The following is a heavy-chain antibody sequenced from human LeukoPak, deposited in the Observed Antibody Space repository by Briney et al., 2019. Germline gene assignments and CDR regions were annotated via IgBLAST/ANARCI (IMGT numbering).Heavy chain of an antibody. J-gene: IGHJ6*03. D-gene: IGHD3-22*01. CDR2: ISYDGSNK. CDR1: GFTYFNYA. Sequence: PGGSLRLSCAASGFTYFNYAMHWVRQAPGKGLEWVAVISYDGSNKYYADSVKGRFTISRDNAKNSLYLQMNSLRAEDTAVYYCARGSTVAASSGYYYYYYMDVWGKGTTVTISS. CDR3: ARGSTVAASSGYYYYYYMDV. V-gene: IGHV3-30*04.